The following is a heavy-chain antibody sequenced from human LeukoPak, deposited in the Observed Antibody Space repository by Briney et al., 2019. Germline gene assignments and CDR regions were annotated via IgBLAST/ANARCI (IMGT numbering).Heavy chain of an antibody. CDR3: ARDQTYYYGSGRYYYGMDV. V-gene: IGHV4-59*01. CDR1: GGSISSYY. D-gene: IGHD3-10*01. Sequence: SETLSLTCTVSGGSISSYYWGWIRQPPGKGLEWIGYIYYSGSTNYNPSLKSRVTISVDTSKNQFSLKLSSVTAADTAVYYCARDQTYYYGSGRYYYGMDVWGKGTTVTVSS. CDR2: IYYSGST. J-gene: IGHJ6*04.